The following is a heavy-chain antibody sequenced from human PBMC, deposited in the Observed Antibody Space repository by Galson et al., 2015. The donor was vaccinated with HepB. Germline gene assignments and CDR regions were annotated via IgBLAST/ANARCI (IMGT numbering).Heavy chain of an antibody. CDR1: GFTFSSYA. CDR2: IWYDGSNK. Sequence: SLRLSCAASGFTFSSYAMHWVRQAPGKGLEWVAVIWYDGSNKYYADSVKGRFTISRDNSKNTLYLQMNSLRAEDTAVYYCAREGIAAAGFDYWGQGTLVTVSS. CDR3: AREGIAAAGFDY. D-gene: IGHD6-13*01. J-gene: IGHJ4*02. V-gene: IGHV3-33*08.